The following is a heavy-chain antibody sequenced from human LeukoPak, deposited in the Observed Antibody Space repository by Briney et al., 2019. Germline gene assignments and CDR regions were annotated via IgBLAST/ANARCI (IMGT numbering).Heavy chain of an antibody. J-gene: IGHJ4*02. D-gene: IGHD2-8*01. Sequence: PGGSLRLSCAASGFTFTTYWMHWVRQAPGKGLVWVSRIDSDGSDTTYADSVKGRFTISRDNAKNTLYLQMNSLRAEDTAVYYCARGTNGIWSFDHWGQGTLVTVSS. V-gene: IGHV3-74*01. CDR1: GFTFTTYW. CDR3: ARGTNGIWSFDH. CDR2: IDSDGSDT.